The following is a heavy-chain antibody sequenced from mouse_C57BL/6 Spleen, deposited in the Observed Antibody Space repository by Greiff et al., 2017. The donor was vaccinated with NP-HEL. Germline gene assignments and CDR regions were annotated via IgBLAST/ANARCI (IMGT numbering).Heavy chain of an antibody. D-gene: IGHD1-1*01. CDR3: TRNYGSSYVAWFAY. CDR1: GYTFTSYW. V-gene: IGHV1-5*01. CDR2: IYPGNSDP. Sequence: VQLKESGTVLARPGASVKMSCKTSGYTFTSYWMHWVKQRPGQGLEWIGAIYPGNSDPSYNQKFKGKAKLTAVTSASTAYIELISLTNEDSAVYYCTRNYGSSYVAWFAYWGQGTLVTVSA. J-gene: IGHJ3*01.